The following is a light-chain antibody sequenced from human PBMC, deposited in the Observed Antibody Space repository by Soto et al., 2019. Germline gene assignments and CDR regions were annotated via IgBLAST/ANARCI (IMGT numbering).Light chain of an antibody. J-gene: IGKJ1*01. V-gene: IGKV1-5*03. Sequence: DIQMTQSPSTLSASVGDRVTITCRASQSISSWLAWYQQKPGKAPKLLIYKASSLESGVPSRFSGSGSGTEFTLTISSLQAEDFATYYCQQTNSFPRTFGQGTKVDIK. CDR3: QQTNSFPRT. CDR2: KAS. CDR1: QSISSW.